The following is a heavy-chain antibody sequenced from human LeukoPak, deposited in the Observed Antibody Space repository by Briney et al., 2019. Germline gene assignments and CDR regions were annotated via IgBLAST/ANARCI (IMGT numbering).Heavy chain of an antibody. CDR2: IYHSGST. J-gene: IGHJ4*02. CDR1: GYSISSGYY. Sequence: SETLSLTRAVSGYSISSGYYWGWIRQPPGKGLEWIGSIYHSGSTYYNPSLKSRVTMSVDTSKNQFSLKLSSVTAADTAVYYCARRGSSSWYFDYWGQGTLVTVSS. CDR3: ARRGSSSWYFDY. V-gene: IGHV4-38-2*01. D-gene: IGHD6-13*01.